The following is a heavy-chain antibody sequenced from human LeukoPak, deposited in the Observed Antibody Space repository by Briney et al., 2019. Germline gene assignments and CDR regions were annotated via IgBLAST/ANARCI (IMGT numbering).Heavy chain of an antibody. Sequence: ASVKVSCKASGYTFTGYYTHWVRQAPGQGLEWMGWINPNSGGTNYAQKFQGRVTMTRDTSISTAYMELSRLRSDDTAVYYCARDWGYYSDSSGYSDYWGQGTLVTVSS. V-gene: IGHV1-2*02. CDR3: ARDWGYYSDSSGYSDY. J-gene: IGHJ4*02. D-gene: IGHD3-22*01. CDR1: GYTFTGYY. CDR2: INPNSGGT.